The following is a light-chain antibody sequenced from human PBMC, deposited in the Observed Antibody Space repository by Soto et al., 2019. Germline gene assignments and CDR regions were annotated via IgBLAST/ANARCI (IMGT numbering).Light chain of an antibody. J-gene: IGKJ2*01. Sequence: EIVLTQSPGTQSLSPGERATLSCRASQSVSSSYLAWYQQKPGQAPRLLIYGASSRATGIPDRFSGSGSGTEFTLAISRLEPEDFAVYYCQQYGGSPYTFGQGTKLEIK. CDR1: QSVSSSY. CDR2: GAS. V-gene: IGKV3-20*01. CDR3: QQYGGSPYT.